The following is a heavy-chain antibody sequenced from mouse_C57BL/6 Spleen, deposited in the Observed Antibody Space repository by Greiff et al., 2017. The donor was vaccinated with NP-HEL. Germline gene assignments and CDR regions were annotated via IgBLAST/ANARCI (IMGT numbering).Heavy chain of an antibody. CDR2: IDPETGGT. CDR3: TRSQLIAY. V-gene: IGHV1-15*01. D-gene: IGHD3-2*02. Sequence: VQLQQSGAELVRPGASVTLSCKASGYTFTDYEMHWVKQTPVHGLEWIGAIDPETGGTAYNQKFKGKAILTADKSSSTAYMELRSLAAEDSAVYYCTRSQLIAYWGQGTTLTVAS. CDR1: GYTFTDYE. J-gene: IGHJ2*01.